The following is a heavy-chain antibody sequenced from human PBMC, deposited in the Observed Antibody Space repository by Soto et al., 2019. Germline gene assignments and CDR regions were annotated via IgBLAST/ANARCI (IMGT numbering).Heavy chain of an antibody. V-gene: IGHV1-2*02. D-gene: IGHD4-17*01. J-gene: IGHJ4*02. CDR2: INPTSGGT. Sequence: QVQLVQSGAEVKKPGASVKVSCKTSGYTFAAYYIHWIRQAPGQGLEWMGWINPTSGGTVYAQNFQDRGTMTRDTSISTDYMELRRLNSDDTAVYYCARDPDYGDYWGYFFDSWGQGTPVTGSS. CDR3: ARDPDYGDYWGYFFDS. CDR1: GYTFAAYY.